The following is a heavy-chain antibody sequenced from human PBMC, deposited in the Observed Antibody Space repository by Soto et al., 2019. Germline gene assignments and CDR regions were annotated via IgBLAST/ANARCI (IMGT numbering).Heavy chain of an antibody. CDR2: ISSSGSTI. CDR1: GFTFSSYE. J-gene: IGHJ4*02. V-gene: IGHV3-48*03. D-gene: IGHD1-26*01. Sequence: EVQLVGSGGGLVQPGGSLRLSCAASGFTFSSYEMNWVRQAPGKGLEWVSYISSSGSTIYYADSVKGRFTISRDNAKNSLYLQMNSLRAEDTAVYYCARVDGVGAEFDYWGQGTLVTVSS. CDR3: ARVDGVGAEFDY.